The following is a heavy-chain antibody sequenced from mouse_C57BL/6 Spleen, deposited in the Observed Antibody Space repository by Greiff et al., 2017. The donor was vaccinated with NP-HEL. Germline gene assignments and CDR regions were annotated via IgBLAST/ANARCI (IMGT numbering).Heavy chain of an antibody. D-gene: IGHD1-1*01. Sequence: EVKLVESGGGLVKPGGSLKLSCAASGFTFSDYGMHWVRQAPEKGLEWVAYISSGSSTIYYADTVKGRFTISRDNAKNTLFLQMTSLRSEDTAMYYCAREGLLLAYWGQGTLVTVSA. V-gene: IGHV5-17*01. CDR2: ISSGSSTI. CDR3: AREGLLLAY. J-gene: IGHJ3*01. CDR1: GFTFSDYG.